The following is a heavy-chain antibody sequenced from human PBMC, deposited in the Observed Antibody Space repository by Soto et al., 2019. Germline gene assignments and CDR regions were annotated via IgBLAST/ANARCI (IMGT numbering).Heavy chain of an antibody. CDR3: ARDVSPGSRSLYLDVFDI. Sequence: EVQLEESGGDLVQPGGSLRLSCAASGFTLSAYWMTWVRQAPGKGLEWVANINRDGSKKSYLDSVRGRFTISRDNVGNSMYLQMDSLRADDTALYYCARDVSPGSRSLYLDVFDIWGQGTMVTVSS. CDR2: INRDGSKK. CDR1: GFTLSAYW. J-gene: IGHJ3*02. V-gene: IGHV3-7*05. D-gene: IGHD3-10*01.